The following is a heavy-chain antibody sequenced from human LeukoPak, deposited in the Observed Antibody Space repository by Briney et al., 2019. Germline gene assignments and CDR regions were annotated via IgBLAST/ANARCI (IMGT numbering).Heavy chain of an antibody. CDR3: ATEIRGIAAAAQRDY. V-gene: IGHV3-23*01. D-gene: IGHD6-13*01. Sequence: GGSLRLSCAASGFTFSSYAMSWVRQAPGKGLEWVSAISGSGGSTYYADSVKGWFTISRDNSKNTLYLQMNSLRAEDTAVYYCATEIRGIAAAAQRDYWGQGTLVTVSS. CDR1: GFTFSSYA. CDR2: ISGSGGST. J-gene: IGHJ4*02.